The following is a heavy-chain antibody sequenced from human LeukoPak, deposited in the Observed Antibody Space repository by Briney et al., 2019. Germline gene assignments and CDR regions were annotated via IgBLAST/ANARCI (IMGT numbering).Heavy chain of an antibody. CDR3: AKDGVETYGGVSYFDY. J-gene: IGHJ4*02. Sequence: GGSLRLSCAASGFTFSSYAMSWVRQAPGKGLEWVSAISGSGGSTYYADSVKGRFTITRDNSKNTLFLQMNSLRVEDTAMYYCAKDGVETYGGVSYFDYWGQGSLVTVSS. CDR2: ISGSGGST. V-gene: IGHV3-23*01. D-gene: IGHD4-23*01. CDR1: GFTFSSYA.